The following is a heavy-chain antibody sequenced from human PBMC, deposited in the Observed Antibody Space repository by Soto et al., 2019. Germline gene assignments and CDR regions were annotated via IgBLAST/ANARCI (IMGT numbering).Heavy chain of an antibody. V-gene: IGHV3-53*04. J-gene: IGHJ4*02. CDR3: ARGPYNYGEMSFDY. D-gene: IGHD1-1*01. CDR2: IYSGGST. Sequence: GGSLRLSCAASGFTVSSNYMSWVRQAPGKGLEWVSVIYSGGSTYYADSVKGRFTISRHNSKNTLYLQMNSLRAEDTAVYYCARGPYNYGEMSFDYWGQGTLVTVSS. CDR1: GFTVSSNY.